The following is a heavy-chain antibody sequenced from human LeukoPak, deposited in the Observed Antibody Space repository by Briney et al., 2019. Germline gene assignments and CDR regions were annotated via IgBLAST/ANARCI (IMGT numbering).Heavy chain of an antibody. CDR3: ARLQGTPDFYDSSGYYSSRFDY. Sequence: SETLSLTCAVSGGSISSGGYSWSWIRQPPGKGLEWIGYIYYSGSTNYNPSLKSRVTISVDTSKNQFSLKLSSVAAADTAVYYCARLQGTPDFYDSSGYYSSRFDYWGQGTLVTVSS. D-gene: IGHD3-22*01. CDR1: GGSISSGGYS. V-gene: IGHV4-61*08. J-gene: IGHJ4*02. CDR2: IYYSGST.